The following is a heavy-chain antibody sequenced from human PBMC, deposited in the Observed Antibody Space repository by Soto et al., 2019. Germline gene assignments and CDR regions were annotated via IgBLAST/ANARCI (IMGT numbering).Heavy chain of an antibody. Sequence: EVQLVESGGGLVQPGGSLRLSCAASGFTVSTNYMSWVRQAPGKGLEWVADIYAGGTTYHADSVKGRFTISRDNSKNTLYLQMNSLRAEDMAVYYCARDVCSGGSCYLDYWGQGALVTVSS. V-gene: IGHV3-66*01. CDR2: IYAGGTT. CDR1: GFTVSTNY. D-gene: IGHD2-15*01. J-gene: IGHJ4*02. CDR3: ARDVCSGGSCYLDY.